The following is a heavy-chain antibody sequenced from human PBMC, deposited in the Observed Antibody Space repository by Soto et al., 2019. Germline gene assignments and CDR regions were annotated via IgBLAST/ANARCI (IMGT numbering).Heavy chain of an antibody. J-gene: IGHJ2*01. V-gene: IGHV1-24*01. CDR2: FDPEDGEK. CDR1: GDTLTASS. Sequence: SGDTLTASSVHWVRQAPGKGLEWMGGFDPEDGEKIYAQKFQGRVTLTEDTSTDTTYMELSSLTSEDTAIYYFFIPYCSGDRCLYVLTHSFPTRRSSDL. CDR3: FIPYCSGDRCLYVLTHSFPTRRSSDL. D-gene: IGHD6-25*01.